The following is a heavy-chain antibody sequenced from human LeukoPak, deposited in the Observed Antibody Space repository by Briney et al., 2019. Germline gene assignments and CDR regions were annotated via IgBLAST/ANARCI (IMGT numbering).Heavy chain of an antibody. J-gene: IGHJ4*02. CDR3: ARGGKGFLLGAVDY. CDR1: GFTFSSYS. Sequence: GGSLRLSCAASGFTFSSYSMNWVRQAPGKGLEWVSYISSSSSTIYYADSVKGRFTISRDNAKNSLYRQMNSLRDEDTAVYYCARGGKGFLLGAVDYWGQGTLVTVSS. D-gene: IGHD6-19*01. V-gene: IGHV3-48*02. CDR2: ISSSSSTI.